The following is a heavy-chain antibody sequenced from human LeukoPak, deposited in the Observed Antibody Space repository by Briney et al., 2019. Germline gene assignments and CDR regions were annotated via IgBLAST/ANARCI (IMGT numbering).Heavy chain of an antibody. CDR3: AKDAQRGFDYSNSLEN. J-gene: IGHJ4*02. CDR2: IWSDGSNQ. D-gene: IGHD4-11*01. CDR1: TFTFSHYG. V-gene: IGHV3-33*06. Sequence: GGSLRLSCAAATFTFSHYGMHWVRQAPGKGLEWVAVIWSDGSNQYYADSVKGRFTISRDNSQNTVFLQMNSLRAEDTGVYYCAKDAQRGFDYSNSLENWGQGTLVTVSS.